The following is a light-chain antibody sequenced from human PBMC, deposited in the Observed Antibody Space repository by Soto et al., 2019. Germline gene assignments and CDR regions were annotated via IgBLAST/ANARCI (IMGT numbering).Light chain of an antibody. CDR3: GSYAGSRTLEVV. V-gene: IGLV2-23*02. CDR2: EVT. Sequence: QSVVTQPASVSGSPGQSITIACTGTSSDVGNYALVSWYQQHPGKAPKLLIYEVTKRPSGVSNRFSASKSGNTASLTISGLQVEDEADYYCGSYAGSRTLEVVFGGGTKVTVL. CDR1: SSDVGNYAL. J-gene: IGLJ2*01.